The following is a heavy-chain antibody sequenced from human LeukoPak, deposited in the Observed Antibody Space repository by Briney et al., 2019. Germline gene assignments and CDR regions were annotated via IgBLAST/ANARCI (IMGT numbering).Heavy chain of an antibody. V-gene: IGHV3-30*18. CDR2: ITNDGSRQ. D-gene: IGHD1-1*01. Sequence: GSLRLSCETSIFVFSECYMHWVRLAPGKGLEWLAVITNDGSRQYYADSVKGRFTVSRDNSKSLLFLQMESLRHDDTGIYYCAKGRRTGFVDYWGQGALVTVSS. J-gene: IGHJ4*02. CDR3: AKGRRTGFVDY. CDR1: IFVFSECY.